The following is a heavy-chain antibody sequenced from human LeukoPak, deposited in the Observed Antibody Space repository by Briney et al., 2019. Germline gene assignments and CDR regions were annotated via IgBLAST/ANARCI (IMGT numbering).Heavy chain of an antibody. CDR3: ARDRRHLDYYYYGMDV. D-gene: IGHD3-16*01. J-gene: IGHJ6*02. CDR1: GFTFSSYW. V-gene: IGHV3-7*01. Sequence: GGSLRLSCAASGFTFSSYWMSWVRQAPGKGREWVANIKQDGSEKYYVDSVKGRFTISRDNAKNSLYLQMNSLRAEDTAVYYCARDRRHLDYYYYGMDVWGQGTTVTVSS. CDR2: IKQDGSEK.